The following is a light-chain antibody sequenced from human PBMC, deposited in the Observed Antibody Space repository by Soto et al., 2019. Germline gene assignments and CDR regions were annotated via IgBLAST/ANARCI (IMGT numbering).Light chain of an antibody. CDR1: QSVSRTS. J-gene: IGKJ1*01. V-gene: IGKV3-20*01. CDR3: QQYGSSPT. CDR2: GVF. Sequence: ILFMQSPGPLSSSPGERTTLSCRASQSVSRTSLDWDQQKPGQAPRLLIRGVFNRATGIPDRFRGSGSVTDCTLSICSLEPEDCAVYYCQQYGSSPTFGQGTKVDIK.